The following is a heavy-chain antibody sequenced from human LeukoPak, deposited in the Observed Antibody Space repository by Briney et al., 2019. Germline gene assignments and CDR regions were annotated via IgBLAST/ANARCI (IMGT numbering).Heavy chain of an antibody. CDR2: IIPIFGTA. CDR1: GGTFSSYA. V-gene: IGHV1-69*05. J-gene: IGHJ5*02. Sequence: SVKVSCKASGGTFSSYAISWVRQAPGQGLEWMGRIIPIFGTANYAQKFQGRVTITTDESASTAYMELSSLRSEDTAVYYCARASYYYDSSGYRRYNWFDPWGEGTLVTVSS. D-gene: IGHD3-22*01. CDR3: ARASYYYDSSGYRRYNWFDP.